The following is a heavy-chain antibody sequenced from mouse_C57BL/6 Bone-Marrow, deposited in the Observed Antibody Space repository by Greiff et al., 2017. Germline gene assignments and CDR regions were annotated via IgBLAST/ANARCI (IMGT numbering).Heavy chain of an antibody. CDR3: ARSGFYYDYENYYAMDY. CDR2: INPSTGGT. V-gene: IGHV1-42*01. CDR1: GYSFTGYY. J-gene: IGHJ4*01. Sequence: EVKLQQSGPELVKPGASVKISCKASGYSFTGYYMNWVKQSPEKSLEWIGEINPSTGGTTYNQKFKAKATLTVDKSSSTAYMQLKSLTSEDSAVYYCARSGFYYDYENYYAMDYWGQGTSVTVSS. D-gene: IGHD2-4*01.